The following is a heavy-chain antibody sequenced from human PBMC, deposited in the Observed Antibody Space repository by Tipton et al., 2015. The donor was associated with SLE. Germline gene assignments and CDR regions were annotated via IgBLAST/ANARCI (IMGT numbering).Heavy chain of an antibody. J-gene: IGHJ4*02. CDR1: GFTFSGFA. V-gene: IGHV3-73*01. Sequence: GSLRLSCAASGFTFSGFAMHWVRQASGKGLEWVGRIRSNRNSYAAAYAASVTGRFTISRDDSENTAYLQMNSLQTEDTAVYYCAAGYYDSRGYYVHWGQGTLVTVSS. CDR2: IRSNRNSYAA. CDR3: AAGYYDSRGYYVH. D-gene: IGHD3-22*01.